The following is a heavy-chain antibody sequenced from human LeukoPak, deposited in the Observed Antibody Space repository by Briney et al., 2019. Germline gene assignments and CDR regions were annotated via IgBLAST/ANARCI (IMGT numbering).Heavy chain of an antibody. D-gene: IGHD7-27*01. CDR1: GGSISSSSYY. J-gene: IGHJ4*02. CDR3: ARGEANWGSYYFDY. CDR2: INHSGST. Sequence: SETLSLTCTVSGGSISSSSYYWGWIRQPPGKGLEWIGEINHSGSTNYNPSLKSRVTISVDTSKNQFSLKLSSVTAADTAVYYCARGEANWGSYYFDYWGQGTLVTVSS. V-gene: IGHV4-39*07.